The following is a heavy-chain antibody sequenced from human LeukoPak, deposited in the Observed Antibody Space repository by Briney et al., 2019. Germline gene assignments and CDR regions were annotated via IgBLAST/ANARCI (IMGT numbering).Heavy chain of an antibody. D-gene: IGHD6-13*01. CDR3: ARAPSSSPNDY. J-gene: IGHJ4*02. CDR1: GFTFSDYY. CDR2: ISSSGSTI. V-gene: IGHV3-11*04. Sequence: GGSLRLSCAASGFTFSDYYMSWIRQAPGKGLEWVSYISSSGSTIYYADSVKGRFTISRNNAKNSLYLQMNSLRAEDTAVYYCARAPSSSPNDYWGQGTLVTVSS.